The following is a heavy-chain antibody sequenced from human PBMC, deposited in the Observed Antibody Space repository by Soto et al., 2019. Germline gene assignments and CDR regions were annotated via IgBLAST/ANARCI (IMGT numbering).Heavy chain of an antibody. CDR3: AAPKAPYSRHAFDI. CDR2: IVVGSGNT. V-gene: IGHV1-58*01. Sequence: SVKVSCKASGFTFTSSAVQWVRQARGQRLEWIGWIVVGSGNTNYAQKFQERVTITRDMSTSTAYMELSSLRSEDTAVYYCAAPKAPYSRHAFDIWGQGTMVTVSS. D-gene: IGHD6-13*01. CDR1: GFTFTSSA. J-gene: IGHJ3*02.